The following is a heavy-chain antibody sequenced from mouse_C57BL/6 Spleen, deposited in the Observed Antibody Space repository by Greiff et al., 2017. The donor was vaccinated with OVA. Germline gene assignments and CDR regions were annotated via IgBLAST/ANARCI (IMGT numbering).Heavy chain of an antibody. J-gene: IGHJ1*03. Sequence: QVQLKQPGAELVKPGASVKLSCKASGYTFTSYWMHWVKQRPGQGLEWIGMLHPNSGSTNYNEKFKSKATLTVDKSSSTAYMQLSSLTSEDSAVYYCATYYYGSSYVCWYFDVWGTGTTVTVSS. CDR3: ATYYYGSSYVCWYFDV. D-gene: IGHD1-1*01. CDR1: GYTFTSYW. CDR2: LHPNSGST. V-gene: IGHV1-64*01.